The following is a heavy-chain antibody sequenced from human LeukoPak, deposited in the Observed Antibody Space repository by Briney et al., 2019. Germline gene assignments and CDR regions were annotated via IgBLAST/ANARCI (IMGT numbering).Heavy chain of an antibody. Sequence: GGSLRLSCAASGFTFSDYYMSWIRQAPGKGLEWVSYISSSGSTIYYADSVKGRFTISRDNAKNSLYLQMNSLRAEDTAVYYCARDTVLLARSVLYYYYGMDVWGQGTTVTVSS. CDR1: GFTFSDYY. V-gene: IGHV3-11*01. D-gene: IGHD2-15*01. CDR2: ISSSGSTI. J-gene: IGHJ6*02. CDR3: ARDTVLLARSVLYYYYGMDV.